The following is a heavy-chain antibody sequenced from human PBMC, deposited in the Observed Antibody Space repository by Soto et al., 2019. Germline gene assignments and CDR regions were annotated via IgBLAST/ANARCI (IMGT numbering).Heavy chain of an antibody. CDR2: ISYNGNT. J-gene: IGHJ6*03. CDR3: TRVLTGTYYSYMDV. D-gene: IGHD1-20*01. CDR1: GGSIRSYD. V-gene: IGHV4-59*01. Sequence: SETLSLTCTVSGGSIRSYDWSWVRQPPGKGLEWIGYISYNGNTNYNPSLKSGVTISVDTSKNQVSLKLSSVTAADTAVYYCTRVLTGTYYSYMDVWGKGTTVTVSS.